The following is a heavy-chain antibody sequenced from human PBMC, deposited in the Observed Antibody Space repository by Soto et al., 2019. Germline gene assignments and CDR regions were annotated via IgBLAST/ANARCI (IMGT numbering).Heavy chain of an antibody. CDR1: GDSVSSNSAA. D-gene: IGHD4-17*01. CDR3: ARVPHFYGDYADAFDI. J-gene: IGHJ3*02. CDR2: TYYRSKWYN. Sequence: PSQTLSLTCAISGDSVSSNSAAWNWIRQSQSRGLEWLGRTYYRSKWYNDYAVSVKSRITINPDTSKNQFSLQLNSVTPEDTAVYYCARVPHFYGDYADAFDIWGQGTMVTVSS. V-gene: IGHV6-1*01.